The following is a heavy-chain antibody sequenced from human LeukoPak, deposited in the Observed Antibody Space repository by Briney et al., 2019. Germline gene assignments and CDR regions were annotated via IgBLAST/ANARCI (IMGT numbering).Heavy chain of an antibody. CDR3: ARDPPRCSGGSCYLDY. CDR1: GFTFSSYS. D-gene: IGHD2-15*01. J-gene: IGHJ4*02. Sequence: GGSPRLSCAASGFTFSSYSVNWVRQAPGKGLEWVSSISSSSSYIYYADSVKGRFTISRDNAKNSLYLQMNSLRAEDTAVYYCARDPPRCSGGSCYLDYWGQGTLVTVSS. V-gene: IGHV3-21*01. CDR2: ISSSSSYI.